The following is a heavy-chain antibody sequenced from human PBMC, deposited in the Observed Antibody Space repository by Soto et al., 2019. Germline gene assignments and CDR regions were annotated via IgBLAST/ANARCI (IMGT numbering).Heavy chain of an antibody. J-gene: IGHJ4*02. Sequence: ASVKVSCKASGYTFTIYDISWVRQAPGQGLEWMGGISAYNGNTNYAQKLQGRVTMTTDTSTSTAYMELRSLRSDDTAVYYCARVGGGGDWVTTFAYWGTGNMVT. CDR3: ARVGGGGDWVTTFAY. V-gene: IGHV1-18*01. CDR2: ISAYNGNT. D-gene: IGHD2-21*02. CDR1: GYTFTIYD.